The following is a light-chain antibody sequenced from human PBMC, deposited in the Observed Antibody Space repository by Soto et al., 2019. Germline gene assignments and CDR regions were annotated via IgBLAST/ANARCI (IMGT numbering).Light chain of an antibody. Sequence: QRTKYPTILSASVGDIVTITFRSSQTITNWLAWYQQKPGKAPRLLIYDASSLESWVPSRFSGSGSGTEFTLTISSLQSEDFATYYCQQYKSFWTFGQGTKVEI. J-gene: IGKJ2*01. V-gene: IGKV1-5*01. CDR3: QQYKSFWT. CDR2: DAS. CDR1: QTITNW.